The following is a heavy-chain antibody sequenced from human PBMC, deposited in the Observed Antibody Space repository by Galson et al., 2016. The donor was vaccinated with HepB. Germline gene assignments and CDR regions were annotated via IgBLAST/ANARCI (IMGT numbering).Heavy chain of an antibody. CDR3: ARHVGHYYYDNSGYI. Sequence: SETLSLTCTVSGGSIGNTTYYWAWIRQPPGKGLEWIGSIYYSGRTFYNPSLQSRITIFTDTPKNQFFLRLSSVTAAATDVYYCARHVGHYYYDNSGYIWGPGTLVTVSS. J-gene: IGHJ4*02. V-gene: IGHV4-39*01. D-gene: IGHD3-22*01. CDR2: IYYSGRT. CDR1: GGSIGNTTYY.